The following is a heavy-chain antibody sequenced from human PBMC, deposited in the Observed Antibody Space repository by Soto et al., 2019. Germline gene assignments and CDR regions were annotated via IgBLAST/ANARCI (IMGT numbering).Heavy chain of an antibody. J-gene: IGHJ4*02. CDR1: GFTFTSSA. Sequence: ASVKVSCKASGFTFTSSAVQWVRQARGQRLEWIGWIVVGSGNTNYAQKFQERVTITRDMSTSTAYMELSSLRSEDTAVYYCAAEPEEMATITHFDYWGQGTLVTVSS. V-gene: IGHV1-58*01. D-gene: IGHD5-12*01. CDR3: AAEPEEMATITHFDY. CDR2: IVVGSGNT.